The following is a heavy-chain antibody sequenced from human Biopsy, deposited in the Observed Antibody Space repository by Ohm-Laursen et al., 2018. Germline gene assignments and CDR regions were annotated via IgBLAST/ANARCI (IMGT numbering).Heavy chain of an antibody. Sequence: SDTLSLTCNVSGGDINNYYWSWIRQPAGKGLEWIGYVYYTGSTDYNPSLQSRVTISVGTSKNHFSLRLRSVTPADTAIYYCARDRGYYSDRTVPGYFDLWGRGTLVTVSS. CDR3: ARDRGYYSDRTVPGYFDL. J-gene: IGHJ2*01. V-gene: IGHV4-59*01. CDR2: VYYTGST. CDR1: GGDINNYY. D-gene: IGHD3-22*01.